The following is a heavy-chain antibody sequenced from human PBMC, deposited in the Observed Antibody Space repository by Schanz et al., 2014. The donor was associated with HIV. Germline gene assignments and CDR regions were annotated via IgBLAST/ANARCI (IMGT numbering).Heavy chain of an antibody. Sequence: QVQLVESGGGVVQPGRSLRLSCAASGFTFSSSGMHWVRQAPGKGLQWVAVISYDGSNRYYTDSVKGRFTISRDNSKNTLYLQMNSLRAEDTAVYYCARDVSHDSSGHYSDYYYGMDVWGQGTTVTVSS. J-gene: IGHJ6*02. CDR2: ISYDGSNR. D-gene: IGHD3-22*01. CDR3: ARDVSHDSSGHYSDYYYGMDV. CDR1: GFTFSSSG. V-gene: IGHV3-30*03.